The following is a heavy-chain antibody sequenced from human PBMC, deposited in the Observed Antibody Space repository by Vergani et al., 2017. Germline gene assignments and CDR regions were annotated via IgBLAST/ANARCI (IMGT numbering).Heavy chain of an antibody. Sequence: QMQLQESGPGLVKPPGTLSLTCAVSGDSVSSSSWWSWVRQPPGKGLEWIGEIYHSGTTNFNPSLKSRVTMSIDKSKNQFSLKLNSVTAADTAVYYCTRGYGDYGAGWGQGILVTVSS. CDR2: IYHSGTT. D-gene: IGHD4-17*01. CDR3: TRGYGDYGAG. V-gene: IGHV4-4*03. CDR1: GDSVSSSSW. J-gene: IGHJ4*02.